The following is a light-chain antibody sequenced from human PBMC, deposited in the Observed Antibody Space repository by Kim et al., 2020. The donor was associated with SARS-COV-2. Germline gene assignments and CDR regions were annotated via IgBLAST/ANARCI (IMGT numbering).Light chain of an antibody. Sequence: GRAITLCCAGTTSGGGDYDYVSWYQQHPGKAPKLMIYDVTKRPSGVSDRFSGSKSGNTASLTISGLQAEDEADYYCSSFTSSSTRVFGGGTQLTVL. CDR1: TSGGGDYDY. CDR2: DVT. CDR3: SSFTSSSTRV. V-gene: IGLV2-14*04. J-gene: IGLJ3*02.